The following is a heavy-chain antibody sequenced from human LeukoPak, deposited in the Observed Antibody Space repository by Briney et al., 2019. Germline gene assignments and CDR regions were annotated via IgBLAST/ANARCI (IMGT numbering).Heavy chain of an antibody. J-gene: IGHJ3*01. CDR2: IYPGDSDT. D-gene: IGHD3-22*01. CDR1: GYSFTSYW. CDR3: ARRYYYDTRDAFDF. V-gene: IGHV5-51*01. Sequence: GKSLKISCKGSGYSFTSYWIGWVRQMPGKGLEWMGIIYPGDSDTRYSPSFQGQVTISVDKSINTAYLQWSSLKASDTAMYYCARRYYYDTRDAFDFWGQGTMVTVSS.